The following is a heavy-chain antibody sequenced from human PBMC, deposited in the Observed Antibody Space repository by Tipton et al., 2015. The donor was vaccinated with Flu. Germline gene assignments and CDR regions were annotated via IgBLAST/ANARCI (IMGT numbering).Heavy chain of an antibody. CDR3: ARERRGGWPFYDAFDC. CDR1: GYSISSNYY. CDR2: IYHSGTT. V-gene: IGHV4-38-2*02. D-gene: IGHD6-19*01. Sequence: TLSLTCAVSGYSISSNYYWGWIRQPPGKGLGWIGTIYHSGTTYYNPSLKSRLTMSVDTSNNQFSLKLNSVTAADTAVYYCARERRGGWPFYDAFDCWGQGTTVTVSS. J-gene: IGHJ3*01.